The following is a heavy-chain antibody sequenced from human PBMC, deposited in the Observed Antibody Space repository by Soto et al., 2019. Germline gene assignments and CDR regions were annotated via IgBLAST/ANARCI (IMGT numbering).Heavy chain of an antibody. CDR3: ARRLRNYYYYGMDV. CDR1: GYTFTSYA. V-gene: IGHV1-3*01. CDR2: INAGNGNT. J-gene: IGHJ6*02. Sequence: ASVKVSCKASGYTFTSYAMHWVRQAPGQRLEWMGWINAGNGNTKYSQKFQGRVTISVDTSKNQFSLKLSSVTAADTAVYYCARRLRNYYYYGMDVWGQGTTVTVSS.